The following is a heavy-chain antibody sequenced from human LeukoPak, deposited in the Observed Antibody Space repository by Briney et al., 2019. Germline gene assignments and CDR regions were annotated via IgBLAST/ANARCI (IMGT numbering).Heavy chain of an antibody. J-gene: IGHJ5*02. CDR2: IDPSDSYT. D-gene: IGHD2-2*01. V-gene: IGHV5-10-1*01. CDR1: GYSFTSYW. Sequence: GESLRISCKGSGYSFTSYWISWVRQMPGKGLEWMGRIDPSDSYTNYSPSFQGHVTISADKSISTAYLQWSSLKASDTAMYYCARRPKGNYCSSTSCYYGWLDPWGQGTLVTVSS. CDR3: ARRPKGNYCSSTSCYYGWLDP.